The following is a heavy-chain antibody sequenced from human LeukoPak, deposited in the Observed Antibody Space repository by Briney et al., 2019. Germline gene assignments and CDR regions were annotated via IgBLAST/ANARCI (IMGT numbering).Heavy chain of an antibody. D-gene: IGHD6-13*01. J-gene: IGHJ4*02. Sequence: ASVKVSCKASGYTFTSYGISWVRQAPGQGLEWMGWISAYNGNTNYAQKLQGRVTMTTDTSTSTAYMELRSLRSDDTAVYYCARVIAAAGSQQFHFDYWGQGTLVTVSS. V-gene: IGHV1-18*01. CDR2: ISAYNGNT. CDR3: ARVIAAAGSQQFHFDY. CDR1: GYTFTSYG.